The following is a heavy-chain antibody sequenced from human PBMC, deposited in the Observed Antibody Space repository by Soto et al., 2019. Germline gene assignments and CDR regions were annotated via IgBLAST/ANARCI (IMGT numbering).Heavy chain of an antibody. CDR1: GDTFNNYA. D-gene: IGHD3-22*01. Sequence: QVQLVQSGAEMKTPGSSVKVSCKVSGDTFNNYAISWVRQAPGEGLEWVGGIIPKLDTPKYAQKLQGRVTMTIDTSTSTAYMELSSLRSEDTAVFYCARVLEGRYYYESSGYWGQGTLVTVSS. CDR3: ARVLEGRYYYESSGY. V-gene: IGHV1-69*06. CDR2: IIPKLDTP. J-gene: IGHJ4*02.